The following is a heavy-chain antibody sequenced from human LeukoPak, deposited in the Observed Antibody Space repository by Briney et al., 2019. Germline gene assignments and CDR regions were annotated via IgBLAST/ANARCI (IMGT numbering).Heavy chain of an antibody. CDR3: ARVAAGSTENWFDL. D-gene: IGHD6-19*01. Sequence: SETLSLTCAVYGGSFSGYYWSWIRQPPGKGLEWIGEIYHDGSTNYNPSLKSRRTISTDTSKNQLSLRLRSVTAADTAVYYCARVAAGSTENWFDLWGQGTLVTVSS. CDR1: GGSFSGYY. CDR2: IYHDGST. V-gene: IGHV4-34*01. J-gene: IGHJ5*02.